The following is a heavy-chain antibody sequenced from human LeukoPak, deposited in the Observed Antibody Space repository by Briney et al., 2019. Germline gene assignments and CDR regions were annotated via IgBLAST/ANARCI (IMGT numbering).Heavy chain of an antibody. CDR3: ARDYYGSGSYSYDAFDI. CDR1: GGTFSSYA. Sequence: GSSVKVSCKASGGTFSSYAISWVRQARGQGLDWMGGIIPIFGTANYAQKFQGRVTITTDESTSTAYMELSSLRSEDTAVYYCARDYYGSGSYSYDAFDIWGQGTMVTVSS. V-gene: IGHV1-69*05. J-gene: IGHJ3*02. D-gene: IGHD3-10*01. CDR2: IIPIFGTA.